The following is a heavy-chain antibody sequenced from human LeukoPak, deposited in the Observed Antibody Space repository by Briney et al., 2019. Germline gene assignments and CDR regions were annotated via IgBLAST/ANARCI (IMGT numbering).Heavy chain of an antibody. CDR3: TRGSNSDSSADFDQ. CDR2: IHSKTGGGST. Sequence: PGGSLRLSCAASGFTFSKAWMNWVRQAPGKGLEWVGRIHSKTGGGSTEYAAPVKGRFTISRDDSKNTLWLQMNSLKTEDTAVYYCTRGSNSDSSADFDQWGQGTLVTV. V-gene: IGHV3-15*01. D-gene: IGHD3-22*01. J-gene: IGHJ4*02. CDR1: GFTFSKAW.